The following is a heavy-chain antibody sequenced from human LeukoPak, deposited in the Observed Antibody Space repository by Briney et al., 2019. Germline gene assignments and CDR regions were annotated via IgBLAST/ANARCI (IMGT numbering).Heavy chain of an antibody. CDR1: GYTLTSYG. D-gene: IGHD6-13*01. V-gene: IGHV1-18*01. J-gene: IGHJ5*02. CDR3: ARDKGSSSWGRWFDP. CDR2: ISAYNGNT. Sequence: ASVKVSCKASGYTLTSYGISWVRQAPGQGLEWMGWISAYNGNTNYAQKLQGRVTMTTDTSTSTAYMELRSLRSDDTAVYYCARDKGSSSWGRWFDPWGQGTLVTVSS.